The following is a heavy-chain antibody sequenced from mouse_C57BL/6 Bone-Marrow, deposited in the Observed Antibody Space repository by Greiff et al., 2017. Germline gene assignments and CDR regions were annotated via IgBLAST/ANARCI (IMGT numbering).Heavy chain of an antibody. D-gene: IGHD2-3*01. Sequence: VQLQQSGAELARPGASVKLSCKASGYTFTSYGISWVKQRTGQGLEWIGEIYPRSGNTYYNEKFKGKATLTADKSSSTAYMELRSLTSEDSAVYFCAESFWDYDDVDYWGQGTTVTVSS. CDR3: AESFWDYDDVDY. V-gene: IGHV1-81*01. J-gene: IGHJ4*01. CDR2: IYPRSGNT. CDR1: GYTFTSYG.